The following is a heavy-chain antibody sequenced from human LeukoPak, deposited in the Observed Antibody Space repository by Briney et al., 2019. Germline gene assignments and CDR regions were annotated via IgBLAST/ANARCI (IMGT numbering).Heavy chain of an antibody. CDR2: ISSSSSYM. D-gene: IGHD6-13*01. J-gene: IGHJ4*02. CDR3: ARDPAAGTAY. Sequence: GGSLRLSCAASGFTSSSYSMNWVRQAPGTGLEWVSSISSSSSYMYYADSVKGRITISRDNAKISLYLQMISLRAEDTAVYYCARDPAAGTAYWGQGTLVTVSS. CDR1: GFTSSSYS. V-gene: IGHV3-21*01.